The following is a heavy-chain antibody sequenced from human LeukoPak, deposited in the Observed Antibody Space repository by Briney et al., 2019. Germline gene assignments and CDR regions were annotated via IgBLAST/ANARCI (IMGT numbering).Heavy chain of an antibody. CDR1: GGTFSSYA. CDR2: IIPILGIA. CDR3: ARYPRDEIYYFDY. D-gene: IGHD2/OR15-2a*01. Sequence: SVKVSCKASGGTFSSYAISWVRQAPGQGLEWMGRIIPILGIANYAQKFQGRVTITADKSTSTAYMELSSLRSEDTAVYYCARYPRDEIYYFDYWGQGTLVTVSS. V-gene: IGHV1-69*04. J-gene: IGHJ4*02.